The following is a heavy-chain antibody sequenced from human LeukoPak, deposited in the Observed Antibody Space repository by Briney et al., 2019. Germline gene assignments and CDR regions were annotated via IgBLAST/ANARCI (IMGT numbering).Heavy chain of an antibody. CDR2: ITSGSSYR. V-gene: IGHV3-21*01. CDR3: ARDPYSGSYGNYYYYFMDV. J-gene: IGHJ6*03. CDR1: GFTFSSYN. Sequence: GGSLRLSCAASGFTFSSYNMNWVRQAPGKGLEWVSSITSGSSYRFYADSVKGRFTISRDNAKNSLYLQMNSLRAEDTAVYYCARDPYSGSYGNYYYYFMDVWGKGTTVTVSS. D-gene: IGHD1-26*01.